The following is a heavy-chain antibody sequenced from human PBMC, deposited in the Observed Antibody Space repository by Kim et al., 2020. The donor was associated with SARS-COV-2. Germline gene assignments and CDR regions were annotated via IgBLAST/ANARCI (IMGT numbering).Heavy chain of an antibody. J-gene: IGHJ4*02. CDR2: ISADETNK. D-gene: IGHD6-19*01. V-gene: IGHV3-30*03. CDR3: AREGHSSGRAGSFDY. Sequence: GGSLRLSCAGSGFTFGNTHMHWVRQAPGKGLEWVSLISADETNKNYVDSVKGRFTVSRDNSQNTLFLQIDSLRVEDTAVYYCAREGHSSGRAGSFDYWGQGTLGTVSS. CDR1: GFTFGNTH.